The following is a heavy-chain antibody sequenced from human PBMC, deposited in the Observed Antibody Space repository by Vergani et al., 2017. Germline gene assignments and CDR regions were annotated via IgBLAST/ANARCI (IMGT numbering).Heavy chain of an antibody. CDR3: ARSMGAFDI. J-gene: IGHJ3*02. V-gene: IGHV4-30-2*01. Sequence: QLQLQESGPGLVKPSETLSLTCTVSGGSISSGGYSWSWIRQPPGKGLEWIGYIYHSGSTNYNPSLKSRVTISVDTSKNQFSLKLSSVTAADTAVYYCARSMGAFDIWGQGTMVTVSS. CDR1: GGSISSGGYS. D-gene: IGHD2/OR15-2a*01. CDR2: IYHSGST.